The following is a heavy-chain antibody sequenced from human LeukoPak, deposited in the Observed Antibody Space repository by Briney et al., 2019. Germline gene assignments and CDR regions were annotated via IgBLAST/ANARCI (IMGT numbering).Heavy chain of an antibody. CDR2: INAGNGNT. D-gene: IGHD6-13*01. V-gene: IGHV1-3*01. J-gene: IGHJ6*02. CDR1: GYTFTSYA. CDR3: ARDQAAGTLYGMDV. Sequence: ASVKVSCKASGYTFTSYAMHWVRQAPGQRLEWVGWINAGNGNTKYSQKFQGRVTITRDTSASTAYMELSSLRSEDTAVYYCARDQAAGTLYGMDVWGQGTTVTVSS.